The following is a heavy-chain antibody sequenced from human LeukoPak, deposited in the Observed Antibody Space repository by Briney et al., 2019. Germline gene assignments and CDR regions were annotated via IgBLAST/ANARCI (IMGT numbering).Heavy chain of an antibody. CDR3: ASGIAAAGRRDWFDP. CDR1: GYTFTGYY. Sequence: ASVKVSCKASGYTFTGYYMHWVRQAPGQGLEWMGWINPNSGGTNYAQKFQGRVTMTRDTSISTAYMELSRLRSDDTAVYYCASGIAAAGRRDWFDPWGQGTLVTVSS. CDR2: INPNSGGT. J-gene: IGHJ5*02. D-gene: IGHD6-13*01. V-gene: IGHV1-2*02.